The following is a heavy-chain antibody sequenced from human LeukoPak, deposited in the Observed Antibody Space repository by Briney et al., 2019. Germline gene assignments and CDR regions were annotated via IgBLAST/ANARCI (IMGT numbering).Heavy chain of an antibody. CDR2: INPNSGCT. D-gene: IGHD4-17*01. J-gene: IGHJ5*02. V-gene: IGHV1-2*02. CDR3: ARDFSDYGDLNWFDP. CDR1: GYTFIGYY. Sequence: SVKVFCKASGYTFIGYYMHWVRQAPGQGLEWMGWINPNSGCTNYAQKFQGSVTMTRDTSISPAYMELSRLRSDDTAVYYCARDFSDYGDLNWFDPWGQGTLVTVSS.